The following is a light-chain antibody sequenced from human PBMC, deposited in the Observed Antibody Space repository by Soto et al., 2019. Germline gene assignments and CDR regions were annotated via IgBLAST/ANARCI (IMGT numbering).Light chain of an antibody. Sequence: DIQMTQSPSTLSASVGDRVTITCRASQSVSTWVAWYQQKAGKAPKLPIYEASSLQSGVPSRFSGSGYGTEFTLTISSLQPDDFATYYCLQFNSNSWTFGQGTNVEIK. CDR2: EAS. J-gene: IGKJ1*01. CDR3: LQFNSNSWT. V-gene: IGKV1-5*03. CDR1: QSVSTW.